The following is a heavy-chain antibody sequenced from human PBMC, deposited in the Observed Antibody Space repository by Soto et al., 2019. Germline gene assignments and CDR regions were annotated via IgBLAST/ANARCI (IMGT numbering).Heavy chain of an antibody. CDR2: IQSDGSSP. CDR1: GFTFNYYW. J-gene: IGHJ4*02. D-gene: IGHD2-21*02. Sequence: EVQLVESGGGLVQPGGSLRLSCVASGFTFNYYWMHWVRQAPGKGLVWVSRIQSDGSSPDYVDSVKGRFTISRDNAKNTLYLQMTNLRAEETAVYYCARGGDPDYWGQGTLVTVSS. V-gene: IGHV3-74*01. CDR3: ARGGDPDY.